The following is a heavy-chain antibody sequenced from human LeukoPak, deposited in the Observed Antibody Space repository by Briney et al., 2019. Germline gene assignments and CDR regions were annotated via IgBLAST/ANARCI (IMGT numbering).Heavy chain of an antibody. V-gene: IGHV1-2*02. CDR2: INPNSGGT. Sequence: GASVKVSCKASGYTFTGYYMHWVRQAPGQGLEWMGWINPNSGGTNYAQKFQGRFTMTRDTSISTAYMELSRLRSDDTAVYYCARVNTYYYGSGVSRAFHMWGQGTMVTVSS. D-gene: IGHD3-10*01. J-gene: IGHJ3*02. CDR3: ARVNTYYYGSGVSRAFHM. CDR1: GYTFTGYY.